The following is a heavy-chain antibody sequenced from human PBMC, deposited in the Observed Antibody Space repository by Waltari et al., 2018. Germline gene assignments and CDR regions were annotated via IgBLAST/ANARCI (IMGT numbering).Heavy chain of an antibody. V-gene: IGHV3-7*01. CDR2: IKEDGSAQ. Sequence: EVQLVESGGVLVQPGGSLRLSCEASGFLFGRFWIPWFRQASGKGLEWVANIKEDGSAQTYGDSVRGRFIISRDNAQNSLYLQMNYLRAEDTAVYYCARDGGASGSYDYWGQGTLVTVSS. D-gene: IGHD3-10*01. CDR1: GFLFGRFW. J-gene: IGHJ4*02. CDR3: ARDGGASGSYDY.